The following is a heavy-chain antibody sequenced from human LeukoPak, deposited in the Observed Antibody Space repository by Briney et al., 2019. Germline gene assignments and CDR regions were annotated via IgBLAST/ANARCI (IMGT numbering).Heavy chain of an antibody. CDR2: IYYSGST. V-gene: IGHV4-39*02. CDR1: GDSISSSSYF. J-gene: IGHJ4*02. Sequence: SSETLSLTCTVSGDSISSSSYFWGWIRQPPGKGLESIASIYYSGSTYYNLSLKSRVTISVDTSNNHFSLKLSSVTAADTAVYYCARKMYDSSATHAQYFDYWGQGTLVTVSS. D-gene: IGHD3-22*01. CDR3: ARKMYDSSATHAQYFDY.